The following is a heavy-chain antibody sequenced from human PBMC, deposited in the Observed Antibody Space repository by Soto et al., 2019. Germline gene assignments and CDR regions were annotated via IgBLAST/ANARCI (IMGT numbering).Heavy chain of an antibody. Sequence: QVQLQESGPGLVKPSDTLSLICAVSGYSISSSNWWGWIRQPPGKGLEWIGNIYYSGSAYYNPSLKSRVTRSVDTSKNQFSLKLTSVTAVDTAVYYCARGDYAKAFDIWGQGTTVTVSS. V-gene: IGHV4-28*03. CDR3: ARGDYAKAFDI. D-gene: IGHD2-2*01. CDR1: GYSISSSNW. CDR2: IYYSGSA. J-gene: IGHJ3*02.